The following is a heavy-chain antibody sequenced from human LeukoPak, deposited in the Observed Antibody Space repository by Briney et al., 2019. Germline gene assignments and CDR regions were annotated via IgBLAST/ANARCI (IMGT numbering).Heavy chain of an antibody. CDR1: GFTFSTYG. CDR3: ARTYYYDRGGFYPDY. D-gene: IGHD3-22*01. CDR2: ISYDGSNK. Sequence: GRSLRLSCAASGFTFSTYGMHWVRQAPGKGLEWVSIISYDGSNKYYADSVTGRFTISRDNSKHTLYLHMNSLRAEDTAVYYCARTYYYDRGGFYPDYWGQGTLVTVSS. J-gene: IGHJ4*02. V-gene: IGHV3-30*03.